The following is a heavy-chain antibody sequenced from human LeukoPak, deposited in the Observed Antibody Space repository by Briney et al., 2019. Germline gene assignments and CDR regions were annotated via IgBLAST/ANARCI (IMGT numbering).Heavy chain of an antibody. CDR3: ARDLSSPQQLVRPLNAFDI. D-gene: IGHD6-13*01. Sequence: GGSLRLSCAASGFTFSSYWMHWVRQAPGKGLVWVSRINTDGSSTSYADSVKGRFTISRDNAKNTLYLQMNSLGAEDTAVYYCARDLSSPQQLVRPLNAFDIWGQGTMVTVS. J-gene: IGHJ3*02. CDR2: INTDGSST. V-gene: IGHV3-74*01. CDR1: GFTFSSYW.